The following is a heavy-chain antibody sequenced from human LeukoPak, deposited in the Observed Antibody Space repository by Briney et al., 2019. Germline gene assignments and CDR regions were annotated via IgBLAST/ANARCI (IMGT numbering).Heavy chain of an antibody. CDR1: GFTFSSYG. Sequence: GGSLRLSCAASGFTFSSYGMHWVRQAPGKGLEWVAFIRYDGSNKYYADSVKGRFTISRDNSKNTLYLQMNSLRAEDTAVYYCAKDFNYYDSSGSWGQGTLVTVSS. V-gene: IGHV3-30*02. CDR2: IRYDGSNK. J-gene: IGHJ4*02. CDR3: AKDFNYYDSSGS. D-gene: IGHD3-22*01.